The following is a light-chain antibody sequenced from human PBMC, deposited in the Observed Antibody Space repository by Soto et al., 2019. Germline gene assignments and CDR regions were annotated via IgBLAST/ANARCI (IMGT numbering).Light chain of an antibody. CDR3: QQTYINLPT. J-gene: IGKJ1*01. CDR2: AAS. CDR1: QNISYF. Sequence: QRPQYPNSLSXXVGDXVTLXXRASQNISYFLNWYHQKPGKAPKLLIYAASTLESGVPSRFSGSGSGTDFTLTISSLEPEDFATYYCQQTYINLPTFGQGTKVDI. V-gene: IGKV1-39*01.